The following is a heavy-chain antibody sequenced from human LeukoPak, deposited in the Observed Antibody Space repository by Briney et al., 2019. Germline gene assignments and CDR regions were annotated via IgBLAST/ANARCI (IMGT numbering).Heavy chain of an antibody. V-gene: IGHV4-4*02. CDR3: SRENGAFSPFGY. Sequence: GSLRLSCAASGFPFSSYAMSWVRQAPGKGLEWIGEVSLSGLTNYNPSLNSRVIMALDTSKNHLSLNLTSMTAADTAVYYCSRENGAFSPFGYWGQGTLVTVPS. D-gene: IGHD2-8*01. J-gene: IGHJ4*02. CDR2: VSLSGLT. CDR1: GFPFSSYAM.